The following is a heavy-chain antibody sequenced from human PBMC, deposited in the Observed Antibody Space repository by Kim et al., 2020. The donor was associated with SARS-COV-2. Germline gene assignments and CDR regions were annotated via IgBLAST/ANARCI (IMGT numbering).Heavy chain of an antibody. Sequence: ARKLQGRGTMTTDTSTSTAYMELRSLRSDDTAVYYCAGVRTVGATDFDYWGQGTLVTVSS. V-gene: IGHV1-18*01. D-gene: IGHD1-26*01. J-gene: IGHJ4*02. CDR3: AGVRTVGATDFDY.